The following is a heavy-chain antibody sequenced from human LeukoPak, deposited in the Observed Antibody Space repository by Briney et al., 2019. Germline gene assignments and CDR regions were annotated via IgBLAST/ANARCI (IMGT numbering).Heavy chain of an antibody. CDR2: IYYSGST. J-gene: IGHJ4*02. V-gene: IGHV4-39*07. Sequence: SETLSLTCTVSGGSISSSSYYWGWIRQPPGKGLEWIGSIYYSGSTYYNPSLKSRVTISVDTSKNQFSLKLSSVTAADTAVYYCARDLRQADCFDYWGQGTLVTVSS. CDR3: ARDLRQADCFDY. CDR1: GGSISSSSYY. D-gene: IGHD2-15*01.